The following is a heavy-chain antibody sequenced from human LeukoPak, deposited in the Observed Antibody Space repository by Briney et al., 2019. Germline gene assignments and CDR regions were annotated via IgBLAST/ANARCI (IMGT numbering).Heavy chain of an antibody. D-gene: IGHD3-3*01. Sequence: PSETLSLTCTVSGGSIGVHYWSWIRQPPGKGLEWIGYIYDGRNTNYNPSLRSRVTISADTSKNQFSLQLTSVTAADTAGYYCARAGWGDDSWSGPAINWVDPWGQGTLITVSS. J-gene: IGHJ5*02. CDR3: ARAGWGDDSWSGPAINWVDP. V-gene: IGHV4-59*11. CDR1: GGSIGVHY. CDR2: IYDGRNT.